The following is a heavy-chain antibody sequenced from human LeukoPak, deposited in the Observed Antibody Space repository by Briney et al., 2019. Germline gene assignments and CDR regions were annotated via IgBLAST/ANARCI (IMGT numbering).Heavy chain of an antibody. CDR3: ARGTYYYGSGSYYTE. D-gene: IGHD3-10*01. J-gene: IGHJ4*02. Sequence: PSETLSLTCTVSGGSISSYYWSWIRQPPGKGLERIGYVYYSGSTNYNPSLKSRVTISVDTSKNQFSLKLSSVTSADTAVYYCARGTYYYGSGSYYTEWGQGTLVTVSS. CDR1: GGSISSYY. CDR2: VYYSGST. V-gene: IGHV4-59*08.